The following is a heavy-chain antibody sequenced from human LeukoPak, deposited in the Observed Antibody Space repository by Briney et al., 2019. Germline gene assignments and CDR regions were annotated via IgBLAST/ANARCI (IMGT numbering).Heavy chain of an antibody. J-gene: IGHJ4*02. Sequence: SETLSLTCTVSGGSISSSSYYWGWIRQPPGKGLEWIGSIYYSGSTYYNPSLKSRVTISVDTSKNQFSLKLSSVTAADTAVYYCARGWRRRGAVVTLDYWGQGALVTVSS. V-gene: IGHV4-39*07. CDR1: GGSISSSSYY. CDR2: IYYSGST. D-gene: IGHD4-23*01. CDR3: ARGWRRRGAVVTLDY.